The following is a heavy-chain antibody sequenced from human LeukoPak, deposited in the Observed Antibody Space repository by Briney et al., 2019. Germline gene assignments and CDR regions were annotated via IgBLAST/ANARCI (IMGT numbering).Heavy chain of an antibody. D-gene: IGHD2-2*01. CDR2: INHSGST. J-gene: IGHJ5*02. V-gene: IGHV4-34*01. Sequence: SETLSLACAVYGGSFSGYYWSWIRQPPGKGLEWIGEINHSGSTNYNPSLKSRVTISVDTSKNQFSLKLSSVTAADTAVYYCARQSDCSSTSCRPSWFDPWGQGTLVTVSS. CDR3: ARQSDCSSTSCRPSWFDP. CDR1: GGSFSGYY.